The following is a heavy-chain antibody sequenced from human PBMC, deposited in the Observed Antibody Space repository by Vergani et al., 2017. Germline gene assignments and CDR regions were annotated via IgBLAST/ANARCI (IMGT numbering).Heavy chain of an antibody. D-gene: IGHD4-17*01. Sequence: QVQLQQWGAGLLKPSETLSLTCAVYGGSFSGYYWSWIRQPPGRGLEWIGEINHSGSTNSNPSLKSRVTISVDTSKNQFSLKLSSVTAADTAVYYCARDSTTTVTRYYFDYWGQGTLVTVSS. J-gene: IGHJ4*02. CDR2: INHSGST. CDR3: ARDSTTTVTRYYFDY. CDR1: GGSFSGYY. V-gene: IGHV4-34*01.